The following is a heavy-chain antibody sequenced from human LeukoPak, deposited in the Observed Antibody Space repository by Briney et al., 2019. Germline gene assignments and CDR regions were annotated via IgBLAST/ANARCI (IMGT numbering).Heavy chain of an antibody. CDR2: IYYSGST. Sequence: SQTLSLTCTVSGGSISSGGYYWSRIRQHPGKGLEWIGYIYYSGSTYYNPSLKSRLTISVDTSKNQFSLKLSSVTAAETAVYYCARGGYCSGGSCYLTWFDPWGQGTLVTVSS. J-gene: IGHJ5*02. V-gene: IGHV4-31*03. CDR1: GGSISSGGYY. CDR3: ARGGYCSGGSCYLTWFDP. D-gene: IGHD2-15*01.